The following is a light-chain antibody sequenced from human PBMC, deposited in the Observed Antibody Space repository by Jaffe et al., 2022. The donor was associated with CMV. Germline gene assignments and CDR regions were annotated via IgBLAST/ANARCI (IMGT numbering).Light chain of an antibody. Sequence: EIVLTQSPATLSSSPGERATLSCRASQSVDTYLAWYQQKPGQAPRLLIYDASNRASGIPARFSGSGSGIDFTLTISSLEPEDFAVYYCQQRYNWPLTFGQGTRLEIK. V-gene: IGKV3-11*01. CDR2: DAS. CDR3: QQRYNWPLT. CDR1: QSVDTY. J-gene: IGKJ5*01.